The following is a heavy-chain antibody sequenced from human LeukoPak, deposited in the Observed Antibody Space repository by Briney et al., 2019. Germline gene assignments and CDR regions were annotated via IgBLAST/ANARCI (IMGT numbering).Heavy chain of an antibody. V-gene: IGHV3-30*02. CDR1: GFLFSSYG. CDR3: AGDGWHGLFTY. D-gene: IGHD5-24*01. J-gene: IGHJ4*02. CDR2: IQYDGSNQ. Sequence: GGSLRLSCAASGFLFSSYGMHWVRQAPGKGLEWVAFIQYDGSNQYYADSVKGRFTISRDNSKNTVSLQMNSLRAEDTAVYYCAGDGWHGLFTYWGQGTLVTVSS.